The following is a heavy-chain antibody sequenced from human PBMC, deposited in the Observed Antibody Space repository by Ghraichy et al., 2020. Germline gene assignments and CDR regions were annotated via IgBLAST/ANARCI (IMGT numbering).Heavy chain of an antibody. CDR3: ASRQLGSSGWYPPFHH. J-gene: IGHJ4*02. CDR1: GGPISNTSHY. Sequence: SQTLSLTCTGTGGPISNTSHYWGWIRQPPGKGLEWIGSIYYSGSTYRTPSLKRRVTMSVVTSKNTLSLTLSPVTAADTALYYCASRQLGSSGWYPPFHHWGQGTLVTVSS. V-gene: IGHV4-39*01. D-gene: IGHD6-13*01. CDR2: IYYSGST.